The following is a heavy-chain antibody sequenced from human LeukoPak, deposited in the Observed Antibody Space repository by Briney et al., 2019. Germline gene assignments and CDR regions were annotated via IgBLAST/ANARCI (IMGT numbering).Heavy chain of an antibody. Sequence: SETLSLTCSVSGASVSNYYWSWLRQTPGKGLEWIGHISDSGSHTCNPSLKSRVTISEDTSKNQISLNLRSVTAADTAVYYCARHADGGVFIKTYFFDSWGQGFLVSVSS. CDR1: GASVSNYY. CDR2: ISDSGSH. V-gene: IGHV4-59*08. J-gene: IGHJ4*02. D-gene: IGHD3-16*01. CDR3: ARHADGGVFIKTYFFDS.